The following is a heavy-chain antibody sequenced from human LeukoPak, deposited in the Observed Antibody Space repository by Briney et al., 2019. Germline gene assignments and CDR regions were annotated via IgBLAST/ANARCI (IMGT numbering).Heavy chain of an antibody. CDR3: ARCPGYSSGCQYFDY. CDR2: IWYDGSNK. Sequence: GGSLRLSCAASGFTFSSYGMPWVRQAPGKGLEWVAVIWYDGSNKYYADSVKGRFTISRDNSKNTLYLQMNSLRAEDTAVYYCARCPGYSSGCQYFDYWGQGTLVTVSS. J-gene: IGHJ4*02. CDR1: GFTFSSYG. V-gene: IGHV3-33*01. D-gene: IGHD6-19*01.